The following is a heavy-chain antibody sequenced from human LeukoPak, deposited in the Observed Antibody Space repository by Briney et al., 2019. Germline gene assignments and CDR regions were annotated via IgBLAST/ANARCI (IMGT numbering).Heavy chain of an antibody. D-gene: IGHD4-11*01. V-gene: IGHV3-72*01. CDR2: TRNKANSYTT. CDR3: AGSMTTVSYWYFDL. CDR1: GFTFSDHY. Sequence: PGGSLRLSCAASGFTFSDHYMDWVRQAPGKGLEWVGRTRNKANSYTTEYAASVKGRFTISRDDSKNSLYLQMNSLKTEDTAVYYCAGSMTTVSYWYFDLWDRGTLVTVSS. J-gene: IGHJ2*01.